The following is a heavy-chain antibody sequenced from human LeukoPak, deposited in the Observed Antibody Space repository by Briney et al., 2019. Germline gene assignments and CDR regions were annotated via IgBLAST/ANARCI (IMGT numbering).Heavy chain of an antibody. CDR2: ISGNGGST. Sequence: PGGTLRLSCAASGFTFSSYGMSWVRQAPGKGLEWVSTISGNGGSTYFADSVRGIFTISRDNSKNTVYLQMNSLRVEDTAVYYCARVKEASAFDIWGQGTMVTVSS. V-gene: IGHV3-23*01. J-gene: IGHJ3*02. D-gene: IGHD5-12*01. CDR1: GFTFSSYG. CDR3: ARVKEASAFDI.